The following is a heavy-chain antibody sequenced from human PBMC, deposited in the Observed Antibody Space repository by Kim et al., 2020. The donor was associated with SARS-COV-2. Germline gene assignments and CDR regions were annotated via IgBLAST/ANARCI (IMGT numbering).Heavy chain of an antibody. J-gene: IGHJ5*02. V-gene: IGHV3-49*04. D-gene: IGHD4-4*01. CDR2: IRSKAYGGTT. CDR3: TRPYSKHVVSWFDP. Sequence: GGSLRLSCTASGFTFGDYAMSWVRQAPGKGLEWVGFIRSKAYGGTTEYAASVKGRFTISRDDSKSIAYLQMNSLKTEDTAVYYCTRPYSKHVVSWFDPWGQGTLVTVSS. CDR1: GFTFGDYA.